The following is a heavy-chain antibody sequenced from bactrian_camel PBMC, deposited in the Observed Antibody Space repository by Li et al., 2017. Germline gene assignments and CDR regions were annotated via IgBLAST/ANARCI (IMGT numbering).Heavy chain of an antibody. V-gene: IGHV3S54*01. Sequence: QLVESGGGSVQAGGSLKLSCVGDTYTHKCIGWYRQAPGREREGVGAIYSGGGTTYYADSVKGRFAISLDNAKNTLYLQMNSLKPEDTAMYYCAADLGWYGCSERTYNYWGQGTQVTVS. CDR1: GDTYTHKC. D-gene: IGHD3*01. CDR2: IYSGGGTT. CDR3: AADLGWYGCSERTYNY. J-gene: IGHJ4*01.